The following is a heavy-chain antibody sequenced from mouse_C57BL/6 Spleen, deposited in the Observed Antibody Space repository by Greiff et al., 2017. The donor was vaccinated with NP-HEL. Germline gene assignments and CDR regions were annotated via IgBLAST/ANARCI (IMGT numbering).Heavy chain of an antibody. J-gene: IGHJ3*01. V-gene: IGHV1-61*01. Sequence: QVQLQQPGAELVRPGSSVKLSCKASGYTFTSYWMDWVKQRPGQGLEWIGNIYPSDSETHYNQKFKDKATLTVDKSSSTAYMQRSSLTYEDSAVYYCARRDAGSSPRFAYWGQGTLVTVSA. CDR3: ARRDAGSSPRFAY. D-gene: IGHD1-1*01. CDR1: GYTFTSYW. CDR2: IYPSDSET.